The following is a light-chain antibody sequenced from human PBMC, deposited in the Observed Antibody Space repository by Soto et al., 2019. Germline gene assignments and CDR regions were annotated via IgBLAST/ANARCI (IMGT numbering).Light chain of an antibody. J-gene: IGLJ1*01. V-gene: IGLV2-14*03. CDR2: DVS. CDR1: SSDVGGYDY. CDR3: SSYTRSRAYV. Sequence: QSALTQPASVSGSPGQSITISCTGTSSDVGGYDYVSWYQQHPGKAPKLMIYDVSNRPSGVSNRFSGSKSGNTASLTISELQAEDEADYYCSSYTRSRAYVFGIGTKLIVL.